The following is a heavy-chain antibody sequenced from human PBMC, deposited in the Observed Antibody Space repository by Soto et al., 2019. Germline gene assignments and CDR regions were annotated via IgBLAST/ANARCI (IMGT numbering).Heavy chain of an antibody. CDR3: ARIVGHIVVVTAIPDYYYGMDV. D-gene: IGHD2-21*02. Sequence: QVTLKESGPVLVNPTETLTLTCTVSGFSLSNARMGVSWIRQPPGKALEWLAHIFSNDEKSYSTSLKSRLTISKDTSKSQVVLTMTNMDPVDTATYYCARIVGHIVVVTAIPDYYYGMDVWGQGTTVTVSS. V-gene: IGHV2-26*01. CDR1: GFSLSNARMG. CDR2: IFSNDEK. J-gene: IGHJ6*02.